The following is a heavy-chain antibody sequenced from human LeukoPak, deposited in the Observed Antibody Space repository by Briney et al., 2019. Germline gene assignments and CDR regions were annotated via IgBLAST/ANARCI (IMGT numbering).Heavy chain of an antibody. D-gene: IGHD5-12*01. CDR1: GFTFSSYG. CDR3: AKDLRVEANLDY. J-gene: IGHJ4*02. V-gene: IGHV3-23*01. Sequence: GGSLRLSCAASGFTFSSYGMSWVRQPPGKGLEWVSAISGSGGSTYYVDSVKGRFTISRDNSKNTLYLQMNSLRAEDTAIYYCAKDLRVEANLDYWGQGTLVTVSS. CDR2: ISGSGGST.